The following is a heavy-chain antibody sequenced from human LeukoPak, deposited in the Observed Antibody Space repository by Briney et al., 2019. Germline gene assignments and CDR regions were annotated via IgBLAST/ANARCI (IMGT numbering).Heavy chain of an antibody. Sequence: PSETLSLTCTVSGGSISSSSYYWAWIRQPPGKGLEWIGYIYYSGSTNYNPSLKTRVTISVDTSKNQFSLKLSSVTAAHTAVYYCARWHRYYDFWSCYYTQIYHYGMDVWGQGTTVTVSS. D-gene: IGHD3-3*01. CDR2: IYYSGST. V-gene: IGHV4-61*05. CDR3: ARWHRYYDFWSCYYTQIYHYGMDV. CDR1: GGSISSSSYY. J-gene: IGHJ6*02.